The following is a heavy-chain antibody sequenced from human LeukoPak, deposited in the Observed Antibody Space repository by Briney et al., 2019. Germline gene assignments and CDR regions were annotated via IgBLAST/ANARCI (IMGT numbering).Heavy chain of an antibody. J-gene: IGHJ6*02. CDR2: IYYSGST. CDR1: GGSISSGDYY. D-gene: IGHD1-26*01. CDR3: ASAPTTWAGYGMDI. V-gene: IGHV4-61*08. Sequence: SETLSLTCTVSGGSISSGDYYWSWIRQPPGKGLEWIGYIYYSGSTNYNPSLKSRVTISVDTSKNQFSLKLSSVTAADTAVYYCASAPTTWAGYGMDIWGQGTTVTVSS.